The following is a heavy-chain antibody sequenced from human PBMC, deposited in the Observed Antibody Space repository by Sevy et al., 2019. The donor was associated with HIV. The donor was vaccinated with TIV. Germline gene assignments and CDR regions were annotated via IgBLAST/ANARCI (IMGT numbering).Heavy chain of an antibody. CDR1: GGSIISSTYY. D-gene: IGHD3-10*01. J-gene: IGHJ3*01. CDR2: VYYSGST. Sequence: SETLYLTCTVSGGSIISSTYYWGWIRQPPGKGLEWIGSVYYSGSTYYNPSLRSPVTISVDMFKDHFSLKLSSVTAADTAVYYCARRGAGPAFDVWGQGTMVTVSS. V-gene: IGHV4-39*02. CDR3: ARRGAGPAFDV.